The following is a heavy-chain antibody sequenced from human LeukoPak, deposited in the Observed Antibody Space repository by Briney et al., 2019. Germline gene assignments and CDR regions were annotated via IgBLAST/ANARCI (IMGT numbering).Heavy chain of an antibody. V-gene: IGHV3-11*01. CDR3: AREASSSWHFDY. CDR1: GFTFSDYY. D-gene: IGHD6-13*01. Sequence: PGGSLRLSCAASGFTFSDYYMSWIRQAPGKGLEWVSYISSSGSTIYYADSVKGRFTISRDNAKNSPYLQMNSLRAEDTAVYYCAREASSSWHFDYWGQGTLVTVSS. CDR2: ISSSGSTI. J-gene: IGHJ4*02.